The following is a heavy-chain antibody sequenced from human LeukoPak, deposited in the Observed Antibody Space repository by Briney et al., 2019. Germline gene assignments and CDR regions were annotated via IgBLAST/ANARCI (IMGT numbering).Heavy chain of an antibody. CDR3: ASESGMHFQLLPF. J-gene: IGHJ4*02. Sequence: GGSLRLSCAASGFTFSNYWMHWVRQVPGKGLVWVSRINTDGSSTSYADSVKGRFTISRDNAKNTLYLQMNSLRAEDTAVFYCASESGMHFQLLPFWGQGTLVTVSS. CDR1: GFTFSNYW. CDR2: INTDGSST. V-gene: IGHV3-74*01. D-gene: IGHD2-2*01.